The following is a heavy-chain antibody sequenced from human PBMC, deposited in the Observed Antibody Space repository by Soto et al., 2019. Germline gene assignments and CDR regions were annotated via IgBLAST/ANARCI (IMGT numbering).Heavy chain of an antibody. D-gene: IGHD3-22*01. CDR1: GYTFTSYY. J-gene: IGHJ1*01. CDR3: ARGTNYYDSSGYYLVAEYFQH. CDR2: INPSGGST. Sequence: ASVKVSCKASGYTFTSYYMHWVRQAPGQGLEWMGIINPSGGSTSYAQRFQGRVTMTRDTSTSTVYMELSSLRSEDTAVYYCARGTNYYDSSGYYLVAEYFQHWGQGTLVTVSS. V-gene: IGHV1-46*01.